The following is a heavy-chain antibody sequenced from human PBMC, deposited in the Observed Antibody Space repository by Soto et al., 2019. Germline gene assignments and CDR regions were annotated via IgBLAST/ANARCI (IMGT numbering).Heavy chain of an antibody. CDR1: GGSISSSGYS. CDR3: ARGIVYSLWSGYFDF. V-gene: IGHV4-30-2*06. J-gene: IGHJ4*02. Sequence: PSETLSLTCAVSGGSISSSGYSWNWIRQSPGKGLEWIGYIYHSGSTNYSPSLKSRLTISLDGSKNQFSLKLNSVTAADTAVYYCARGIVYSLWSGYFDFWGQGSLVTVYS. CDR2: IYHSGST. D-gene: IGHD3-3*01.